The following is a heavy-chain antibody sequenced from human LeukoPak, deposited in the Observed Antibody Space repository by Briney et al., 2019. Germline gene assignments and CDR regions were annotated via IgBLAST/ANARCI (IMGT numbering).Heavy chain of an antibody. J-gene: IGHJ3*02. CDR1: GGSISSYY. D-gene: IGHD4-11*01. CDR2: IYYSGNT. Sequence: SETLTLTCTVSGGSISSYYWSWIRQLPGKGLEWIGYIYYSGNTNYNPSLKSRVTISVDTSKNQFSLKLSSVTAADTAVYYCARHDSSKDAFDIWGQGTMVTVSS. V-gene: IGHV4-59*08. CDR3: ARHDSSKDAFDI.